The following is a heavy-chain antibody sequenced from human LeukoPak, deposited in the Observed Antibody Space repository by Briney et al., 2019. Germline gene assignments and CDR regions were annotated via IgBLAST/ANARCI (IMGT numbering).Heavy chain of an antibody. CDR1: GYTFTSYG. V-gene: IGHV1-18*01. Sequence: ASVKVSCKASGYTFTSYGISWVRQAPGQGLEWMGWISAYNGNTNYAQKLQGRVTMTTDTSTSTAYMELRSLRSDDTAVYYCARQGYYDYVWGSYREYYFDYWGQGTLVTVSS. CDR3: ARQGYYDYVWGSYREYYFDY. CDR2: ISAYNGNT. D-gene: IGHD3-16*02. J-gene: IGHJ4*02.